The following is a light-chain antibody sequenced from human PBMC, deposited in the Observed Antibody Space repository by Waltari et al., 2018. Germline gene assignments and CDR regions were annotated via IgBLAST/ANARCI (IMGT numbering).Light chain of an antibody. CDR1: QTVRTTY. CDR2: GAS. CDR3: QQYDISPLT. V-gene: IGKV3-20*01. J-gene: IGKJ4*01. Sequence: EIVLTQSPGTLPLYPGERATLSCRASQTVRTTYLAWYQQKPGQAPTLLIYGASSRATGIPDRFSGSGSGTDFSLTISSLEPEDFAVYYCQQYDISPLTFGGGTKVEIK.